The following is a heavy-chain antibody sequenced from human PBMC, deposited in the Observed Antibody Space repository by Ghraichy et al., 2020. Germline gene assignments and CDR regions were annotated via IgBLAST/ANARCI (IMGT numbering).Heavy chain of an antibody. CDR1: GFTFDDYA. CDR3: AKGIAAAEMTATPYYYYGMDV. V-gene: IGHV3-9*01. Sequence: LSLTCAASGFTFDDYAMHWVRQAPGKGLEWVSGISWNSGSIGYADSVKGRFTISRDNAKNSLYLQMNSLRAEDTALYYCAKGIAAAEMTATPYYYYGMDVWGQGTTVTVSS. D-gene: IGHD2-21*02. J-gene: IGHJ6*02. CDR2: ISWNSGSI.